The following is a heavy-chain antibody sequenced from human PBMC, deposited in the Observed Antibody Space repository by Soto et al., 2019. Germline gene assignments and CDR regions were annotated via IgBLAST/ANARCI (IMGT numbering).Heavy chain of an antibody. CDR3: AKDSSSSWPHLFDY. J-gene: IGHJ4*02. D-gene: IGHD6-13*01. Sequence: GGSLRLSCAASGFTFSSYGMHWVRQAPGKGLEWVAVIWYDGSSKYYADSVKGRFTISRDNSKNTLYLQMNSLRAEDTAVYYCAKDSSSSWPHLFDYWGQGTLVTVSS. V-gene: IGHV3-33*06. CDR1: GFTFSSYG. CDR2: IWYDGSSK.